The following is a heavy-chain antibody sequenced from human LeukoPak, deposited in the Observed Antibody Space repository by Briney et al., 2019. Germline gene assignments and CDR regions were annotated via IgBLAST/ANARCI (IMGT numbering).Heavy chain of an antibody. Sequence: SVKLSCKASGGTFSIYAISWVRQAPGQGLEWMGGIIPIFGTANYAQKFQGRVTITADESTSTAYMELSSLRSEDTAVYYCARGYCSSTSCSVFDYWGQGTLVTVSS. CDR3: ARGYCSSTSCSVFDY. CDR2: IIPIFGTA. CDR1: GGTFSIYA. V-gene: IGHV1-69*01. D-gene: IGHD2-2*01. J-gene: IGHJ4*02.